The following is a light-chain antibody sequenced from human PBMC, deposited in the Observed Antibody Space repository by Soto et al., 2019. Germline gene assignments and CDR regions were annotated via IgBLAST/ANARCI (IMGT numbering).Light chain of an antibody. J-gene: IGLJ2*01. CDR3: QVWDSSTFVV. CDR1: NIGRKN. CDR2: RDT. Sequence: SYELTQPLSVSVALGQTARITCGGNNIGRKNVHWYQQKPGQAPVLVMYRDTNRPSGIPERFSGSNSGNTATLIINRAQVGDEAGYYCQVWDSSTFVVFGGGTTLTVL. V-gene: IGLV3-9*01.